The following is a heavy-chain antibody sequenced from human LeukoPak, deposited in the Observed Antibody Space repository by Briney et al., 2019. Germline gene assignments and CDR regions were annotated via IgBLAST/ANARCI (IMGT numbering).Heavy chain of an antibody. V-gene: IGHV1-2*02. CDR1: GYTFTGYY. D-gene: IGHD1-26*01. J-gene: IGHJ6*02. CDR2: INPNSGGT. Sequence: ASVKVSCKAPGYTFTGYYMHWVRQAPGQGLEWMGWINPNSGGTNYAQKFQGRVTMTRDTSITTAYMELSRLRSDDTAVYYCARDALKWESGYDYYYGLDVWGQGTTVTVSS. CDR3: ARDALKWESGYDYYYGLDV.